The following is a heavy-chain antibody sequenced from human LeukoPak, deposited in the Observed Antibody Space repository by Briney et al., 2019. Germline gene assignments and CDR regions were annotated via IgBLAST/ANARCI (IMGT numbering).Heavy chain of an antibody. J-gene: IGHJ4*02. CDR3: ARDGDYYGSGNFDY. CDR2: MNPSSGKT. D-gene: IGHD3-10*01. V-gene: IGHV1-8*03. CDR1: GYTFTSYD. Sequence: EASVKVSCKASGYTFTSYDINWVRQATGQGLEWLGWMNPSSGKTGYAQRFQGRVTITRDTSISTAYMELSSLRSEDTAVYYCARDGDYYGSGNFDYWGQGTLVTVSS.